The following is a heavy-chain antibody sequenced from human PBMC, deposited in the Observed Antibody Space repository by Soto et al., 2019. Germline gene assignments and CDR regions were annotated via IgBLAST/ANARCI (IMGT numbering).Heavy chain of an antibody. J-gene: IGHJ4*02. Sequence: SETLSLTCIVSGVSVRSYTWSWVRQPANKGLEWIGRVFSSVSATYNPSLKSRVSISMDTPENRISLKLDSVTAADAGLYFCARDGMTTGDTWGPGTLVTVCS. CDR1: GVSVRSYT. CDR3: ARDGMTTGDT. D-gene: IGHD2-21*02. CDR2: VFSSVSA. V-gene: IGHV4-4*07.